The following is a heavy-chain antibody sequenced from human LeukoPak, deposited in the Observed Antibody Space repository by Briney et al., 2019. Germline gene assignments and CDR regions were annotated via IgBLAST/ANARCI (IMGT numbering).Heavy chain of an antibody. D-gene: IGHD5-12*01. J-gene: IGHJ2*01. Sequence: PSETLSLTCSVSGDSVSTYYWSWIRQPPGKGLEWIGYTYKSGDTNYNPSLKSRVTISIDTTRNQVSLRLISGTAADTAMYYCARPLGAGYGRWYFDLWAVAPWSLSPQ. CDR1: GDSVSTYY. CDR2: TYKSGDT. V-gene: IGHV4-59*02. CDR3: ARPLGAGYGRWYFDL.